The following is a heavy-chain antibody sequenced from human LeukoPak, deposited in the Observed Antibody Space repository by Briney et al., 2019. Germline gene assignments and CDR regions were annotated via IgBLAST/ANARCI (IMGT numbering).Heavy chain of an antibody. J-gene: IGHJ6*02. V-gene: IGHV4-4*07. CDR2: IHTGGNT. CDR3: ASSFAVAVYYQGMDV. CDR1: APSINSYY. D-gene: IGHD3-3*01. Sequence: SQTLSLTCPVSAPSINSYYWSWVRQPAGKGLEWIGRIHTGGNTNYNPSLMSRVTMSVDTSKNQFSLRLTSVTAADTAVYYCASSFAVAVYYQGMDVWGQGTTVTVSS.